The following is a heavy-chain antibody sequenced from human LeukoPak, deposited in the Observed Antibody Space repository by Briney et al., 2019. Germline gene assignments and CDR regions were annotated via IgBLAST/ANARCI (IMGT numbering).Heavy chain of an antibody. Sequence: PSETLSLTCTVSGGSISSGGYYWSWIRQHPGKGLEWIGYIYYSGSTYYNPSLKSRVTISVDTSKNQFSLKLSSVTAADTAVYYCARALLWFGELLGAFDIWGQGTMVTVSS. V-gene: IGHV4-31*03. CDR3: ARALLWFGELLGAFDI. CDR1: GGSISSGGYY. D-gene: IGHD3-10*01. CDR2: IYYSGST. J-gene: IGHJ3*02.